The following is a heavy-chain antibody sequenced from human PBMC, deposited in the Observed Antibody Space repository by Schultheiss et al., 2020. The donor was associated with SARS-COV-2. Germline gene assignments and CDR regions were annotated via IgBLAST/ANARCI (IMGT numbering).Heavy chain of an antibody. CDR1: GGSISRNT. CDR3: ARGGYSYGFLLDYYYYMDV. V-gene: IGHV4-61*02. CDR2: IYTSGST. D-gene: IGHD5-18*01. Sequence: SETLSLTCDVSGGSISRNTYYWIRQPAGKGLEWIGRIYTSGSTNYNPSLKSRVTISVDTSKNQFSLKLSSVTAADTAVYYCARGGYSYGFLLDYYYYMDVWGKGTTVTVSS. J-gene: IGHJ6*03.